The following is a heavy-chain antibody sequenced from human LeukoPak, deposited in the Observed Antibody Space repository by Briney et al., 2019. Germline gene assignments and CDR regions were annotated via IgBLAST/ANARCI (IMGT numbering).Heavy chain of an antibody. V-gene: IGHV4-34*01. CDR3: ARGHTTTNDAFDI. D-gene: IGHD1-1*01. Sequence: SETLSLTCAVYGGSFSGYYWSWIRQPPGKGLEWIGEINHSGSTNYNPSLKSRVTISVDRSKNQFSLKLSSVTAADTAVYYCARGHTTTNDAFDIWGQGTMVTVSS. CDR2: INHSGST. J-gene: IGHJ3*02. CDR1: GGSFSGYY.